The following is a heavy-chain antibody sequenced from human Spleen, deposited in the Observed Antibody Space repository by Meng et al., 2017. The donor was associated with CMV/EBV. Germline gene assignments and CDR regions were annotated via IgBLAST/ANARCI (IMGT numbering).Heavy chain of an antibody. V-gene: IGHV3-23*03. CDR2: IYSGGTNT. Sequence: GGSLRLSCAASGFTFSSYAMNWVRQAPGKGLDWVSVIYSGGTNTYYADSVKGRFTISRDNSKNTLYLQMNSLRAEDTAVYYCAKGPDSSGSNYFDYWGQGTLVTVSS. CDR3: AKGPDSSGSNYFDY. CDR1: GFTFSSYA. J-gene: IGHJ4*02. D-gene: IGHD6-19*01.